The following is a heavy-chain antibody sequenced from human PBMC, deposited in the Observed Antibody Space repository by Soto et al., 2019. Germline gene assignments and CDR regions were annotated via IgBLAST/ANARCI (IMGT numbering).Heavy chain of an antibody. D-gene: IGHD6-13*01. J-gene: IGHJ5*02. Sequence: SETLSLTCAVYGGSFSGYYWSWIRQPPGKGLEWIGEINHSGGTNYNPSLKSRVTISVDTSKNQFSLKLSSVTAADTAVYYCARVKGLSLGSWYHHNCFDPWGQGTLVTVSS. CDR3: ARVKGLSLGSWYHHNCFDP. V-gene: IGHV4-34*01. CDR2: INHSGGT. CDR1: GGSFSGYY.